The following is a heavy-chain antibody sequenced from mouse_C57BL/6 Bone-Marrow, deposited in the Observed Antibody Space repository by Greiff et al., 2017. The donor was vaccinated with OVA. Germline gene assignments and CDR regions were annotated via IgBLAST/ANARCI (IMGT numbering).Heavy chain of an antibody. CDR3: ARESFLYAMDY. J-gene: IGHJ4*01. D-gene: IGHD6-2*01. Sequence: EVQLQQSGAELVKPGASVKLSCTASGFNITDYYMHWVKQRTEQGLEWIGRIDPEDGGTKYAPKFQGKATITADTYSNTAYLQLSSLTSEDTAVYSWARESFLYAMDYWGQGTSVTVSS. CDR1: GFNITDYY. CDR2: IDPEDGGT. V-gene: IGHV14-2*01.